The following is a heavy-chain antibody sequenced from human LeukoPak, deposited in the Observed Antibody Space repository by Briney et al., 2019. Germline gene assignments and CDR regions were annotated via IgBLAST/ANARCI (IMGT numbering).Heavy chain of an antibody. Sequence: GGSLRLSCAASGFSVSHNYMSWVRQAPGKGLEWVSVIYSGGSTNYADSVKGRFTISRDNSKNTLYLQMNSLRAEDTAVYYCARDLSGPLDYWGQGTLVTVSS. V-gene: IGHV3-66*01. J-gene: IGHJ4*02. D-gene: IGHD5-12*01. CDR1: GFSVSHNY. CDR3: ARDLSGPLDY. CDR2: IYSGGST.